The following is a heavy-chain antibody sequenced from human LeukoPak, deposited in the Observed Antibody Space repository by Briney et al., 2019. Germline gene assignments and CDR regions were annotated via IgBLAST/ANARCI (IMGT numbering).Heavy chain of an antibody. Sequence: GGSLRLSCAASGFTFSSYSMNWVRQAPGKGLEWVSSISSSSSYINYADSVKGRFTISRDNAKNSLYLQMNSLRAEDTAVYYCARAPPWRGAFDIWGQGTMVTVSS. V-gene: IGHV3-21*01. J-gene: IGHJ3*02. D-gene: IGHD3-3*01. CDR2: ISSSSSYI. CDR3: ARAPPWRGAFDI. CDR1: GFTFSSYS.